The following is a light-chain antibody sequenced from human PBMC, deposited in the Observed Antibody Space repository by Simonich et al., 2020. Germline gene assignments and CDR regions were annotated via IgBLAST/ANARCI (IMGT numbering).Light chain of an antibody. CDR1: QSVLYSSKNKKY. V-gene: IGKV4-1*01. CDR2: WAS. J-gene: IGKJ4*01. Sequence: DIVMTQSPDSLAVSLGERATINCKSSQSVLYSSKNKKYFAWYQQKPGPPPKLLIYWASTREAGVPDRFSGSGSGTDFTLTISSLQAEDVAVYYCQQYYSTPPTFGGGTKVEIK. CDR3: QQYYSTPPT.